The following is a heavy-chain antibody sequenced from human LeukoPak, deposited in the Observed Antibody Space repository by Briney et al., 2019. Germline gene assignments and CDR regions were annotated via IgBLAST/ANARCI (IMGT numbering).Heavy chain of an antibody. J-gene: IGHJ6*02. CDR2: ISCNSGSI. CDR3: AKDMAHTATAVDYYYYGMDV. CDR1: GFTFDDYA. Sequence: PGGSLRLSCAASGFTFDDYAMHWVRQAPGKGLEWVSGISCNSGSIGYADSVKGRFTISRDNAKNSLYLQMNSLRAEDTALYYCAKDMAHTATAVDYYYYGMDVWGQGTTVTVSS. D-gene: IGHD5-18*01. V-gene: IGHV3-9*01.